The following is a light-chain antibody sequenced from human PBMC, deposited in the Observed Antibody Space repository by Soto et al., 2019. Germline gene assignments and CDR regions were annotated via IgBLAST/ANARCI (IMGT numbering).Light chain of an antibody. J-gene: IGKJ1*01. V-gene: IGKV3D-15*01. CDR2: GAS. CDR1: ETVANY. Sequence: EIVLTQSPATLSLSPGERATLSCGASETVANYLAWYQQKPGLPPRLLIYGASSRATGIPDRFSGSGSGTEFTLTISSLQSEDFAVYYCQQYNNWPETFGQGTKVDIK. CDR3: QQYNNWPET.